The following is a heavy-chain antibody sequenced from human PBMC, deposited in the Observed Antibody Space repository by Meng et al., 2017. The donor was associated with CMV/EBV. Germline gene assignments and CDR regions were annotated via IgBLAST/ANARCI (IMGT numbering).Heavy chain of an antibody. CDR1: GGPFSSYA. CDR3: ARSRAIVGARAGWFDP. J-gene: IGHJ5*02. Sequence: SGGPFSSYAISWVRQAPGQGLEWMGGIIPILGIANYAQKFQGRVTITADKSTSTAYMELSSLRSEDTAVYYCARSRAIVGARAGWFDPWGQGTLVTVSS. CDR2: IIPILGIA. D-gene: IGHD1-26*01. V-gene: IGHV1-69*10.